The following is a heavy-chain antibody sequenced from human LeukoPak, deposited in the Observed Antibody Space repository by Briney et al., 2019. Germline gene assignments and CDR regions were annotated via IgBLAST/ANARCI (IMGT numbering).Heavy chain of an antibody. CDR2: IFYTGIT. J-gene: IGHJ6*02. D-gene: IGHD2-21*02. CDR3: ARERGEDCGGDCYPHYYYYGMDV. CDR1: GGSLSTTTHY. V-gene: IGHV4-39*02. Sequence: SETLSLTCTASGGSLSTTTHYWGWIRQPPGKGLEWIATIFYTGITYYNPSLESRVSISVDTSKNQFSLNLSSVIAADTAVYYCARERGEDCGGDCYPHYYYYGMDVWGQGTTVTVSS.